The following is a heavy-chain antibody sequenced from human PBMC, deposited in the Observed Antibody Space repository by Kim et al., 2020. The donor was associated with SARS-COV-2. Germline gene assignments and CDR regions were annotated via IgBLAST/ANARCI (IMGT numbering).Heavy chain of an antibody. D-gene: IGHD2-15*01. V-gene: IGHV1-18*04. J-gene: IGHJ3*02. CDR3: ARTLTGYQWCAFDI. CDR2: ISAYNGNT. Sequence: ASVKVSCKASGYTFTSYGISWVRQAPGQGLEWMGWISAYNGNTNYAQKLQGRVTMTTDTSTSTAYMELRSLRSDDTAVYYCARTLTGYQWCAFDIWGQGTMVTVSS. CDR1: GYTFTSYG.